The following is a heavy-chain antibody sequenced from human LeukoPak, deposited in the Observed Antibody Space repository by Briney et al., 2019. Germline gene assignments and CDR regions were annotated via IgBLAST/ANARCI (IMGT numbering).Heavy chain of an antibody. Sequence: GASVKVSCKASGYTFTSYGISWVRQAPGQGLEWMGWISAYNGNTNYAQKLQGRVTMTTDTSTSTAYMELGSLRSDDTAVYYCARDPLRYGSSYYFDYWGQGTLVTVSS. CDR3: ARDPLRYGSSYYFDY. J-gene: IGHJ4*02. CDR2: ISAYNGNT. CDR1: GYTFTSYG. D-gene: IGHD1-26*01. V-gene: IGHV1-18*01.